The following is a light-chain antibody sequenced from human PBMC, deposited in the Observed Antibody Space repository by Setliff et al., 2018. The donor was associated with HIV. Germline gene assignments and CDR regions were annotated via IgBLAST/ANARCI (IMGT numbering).Light chain of an antibody. CDR1: SSNIGRNN. CDR3: AVWDDSLNVVV. Sequence: QSALAQPPSTSGTPGQSVTMSCSGSSSNIGRNNVNWYQQFPGTAPKLLFYGNSFRTSGVPARFSASKSGTSASLAVSGLEPEDEADYYCAVWDDSLNVVVFGGGTQLTVL. V-gene: IGLV1-44*01. J-gene: IGLJ2*01. CDR2: GNS.